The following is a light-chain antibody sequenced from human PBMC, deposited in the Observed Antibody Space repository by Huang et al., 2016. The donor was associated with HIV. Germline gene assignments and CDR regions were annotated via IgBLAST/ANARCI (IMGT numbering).Light chain of an antibody. V-gene: IGKV3-15*01. J-gene: IGKJ4*01. CDR1: QSISDH. CDR2: GAS. Sequence: EIAMTQSPATLSVSPGERVNHSCRTSQSISDHLAWYKHKPAQTPSHIIYGASARATGIPTRFSVSGSGTDFTLTIGNLRSEDFAAYYCQQYHDWPLTFGGGT. CDR3: QQYHDWPLT.